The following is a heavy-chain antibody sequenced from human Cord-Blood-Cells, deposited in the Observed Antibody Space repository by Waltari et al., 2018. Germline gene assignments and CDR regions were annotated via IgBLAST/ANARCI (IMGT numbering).Heavy chain of an antibody. Sequence: EVQLVQSGAEVKKPGESLKISCKGSGYSFTSYWIGWVRQMPGKGLGWMGVIYPGDADTRYSRSFQGQVTSSADKSISTAYLQWSSLKASDTAMYYCARRLAEPWAGGGTDAFDIWGQGTMVTVSS. V-gene: IGHV5-51*03. CDR1: GYSFTSYW. J-gene: IGHJ3*02. D-gene: IGHD1-1*01. CDR3: ARRLAEPWAGGGTDAFDI. CDR2: IYPGDADT.